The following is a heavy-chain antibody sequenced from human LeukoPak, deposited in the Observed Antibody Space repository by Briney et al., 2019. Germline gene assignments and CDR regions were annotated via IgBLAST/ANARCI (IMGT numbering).Heavy chain of an antibody. D-gene: IGHD1-26*01. CDR1: GYTFTGHY. J-gene: IGHJ4*02. CDR3: ARDGGVGATDY. CDR2: INPSGGST. Sequence: ASVKVSCKASGYTFTGHYVHWVRQAPGQGLEWMGMINPSGGSTSYTQKFQGRVTMTRDTSTSTVYMEMSSLRSDDTAVYYCARDGGVGATDYWGQGTLVTVSS. V-gene: IGHV1-46*01.